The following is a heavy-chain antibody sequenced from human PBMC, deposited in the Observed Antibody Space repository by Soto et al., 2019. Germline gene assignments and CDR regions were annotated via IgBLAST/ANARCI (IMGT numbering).Heavy chain of an antibody. D-gene: IGHD4-17*01. CDR1: GGSISSYY. CDR2: IYYSGST. CDR3: ARHGYGVVAFDI. V-gene: IGHV4-59*08. Sequence: SETLSLTCTVSGGSISSYYWSWIRQPPGKGLEWIGYIYYSGSTNYNPSLKSRVTISVDTSKNQFSLKLSSVTAADTAVYDCARHGYGVVAFDIWDQGKMVTFSS. J-gene: IGHJ3*02.